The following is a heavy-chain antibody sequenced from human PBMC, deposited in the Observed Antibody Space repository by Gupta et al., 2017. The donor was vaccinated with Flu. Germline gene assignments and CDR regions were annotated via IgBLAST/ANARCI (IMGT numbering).Heavy chain of an antibody. V-gene: IGHV3-48*03. CDR1: GSTFSSYD. Sequence: EVQLVKSGGGLVQTGGSLSLPCAASGSTFSSYDMSWVRQAPGRGLEWVSFISSSASTYYGDPVRGRFTISRDNAKNSLYLQMSGLRDEDTAVYYCARGHWDNWGQGTLVTVSS. CDR3: ARGHWDN. J-gene: IGHJ4*02. CDR2: ISSSAST.